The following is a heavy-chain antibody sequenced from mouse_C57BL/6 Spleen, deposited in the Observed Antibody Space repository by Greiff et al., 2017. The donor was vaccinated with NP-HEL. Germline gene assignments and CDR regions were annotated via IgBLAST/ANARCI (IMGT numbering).Heavy chain of an antibody. CDR2: ISDGGSYT. CDR1: GFTFSSYA. J-gene: IGHJ3*01. V-gene: IGHV5-4*01. CDR3: ARDLGGYPAWFAY. Sequence: EVQRVESGGGLVKPGGSLKLSCAASGFTFSSYAMSWVRQTPEKRLEWVATISDGGSYTYYPDNVKGRFTISRDNAKNNLYLQMSHLKSEDTAMYYCARDLGGYPAWFAYWGQGTLVTVSA. D-gene: IGHD2-2*01.